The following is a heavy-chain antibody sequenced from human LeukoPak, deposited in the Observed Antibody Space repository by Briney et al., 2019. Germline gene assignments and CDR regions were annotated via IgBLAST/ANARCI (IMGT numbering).Heavy chain of an antibody. CDR2: IYHSGST. CDR3: ARPDYDILTGYSPGAFDI. CDR1: GYSISSGYY. J-gene: IGHJ3*02. V-gene: IGHV4-38-2*01. D-gene: IGHD3-9*01. Sequence: PSETLSLTCAVSGYSISSGYYWGWIRQPPGKGLEWIGSIYHSGSTYYNPSLKSRVTISVDTPKNQFSLKLSSVTAADTAVYYCARPDYDILTGYSPGAFDIWGQGTMVTVSS.